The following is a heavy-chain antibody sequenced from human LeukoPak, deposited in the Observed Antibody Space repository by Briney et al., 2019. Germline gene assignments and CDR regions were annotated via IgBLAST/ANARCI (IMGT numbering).Heavy chain of an antibody. CDR2: IYYSGST. V-gene: IGHV4-59*12. CDR3: ARTVGGELLNEVFDY. Sequence: KSSETLSLTCTVSGGSISSYYWSWIRQPPGKGLEWIGYIYYSGSTNYNPSLKSRVTISVDTSKNQFSLKLSSVTAADTAVYYCARTVGGELLNEVFDYWGQGTLVTVSS. J-gene: IGHJ4*02. D-gene: IGHD1-26*01. CDR1: GGSISSYY.